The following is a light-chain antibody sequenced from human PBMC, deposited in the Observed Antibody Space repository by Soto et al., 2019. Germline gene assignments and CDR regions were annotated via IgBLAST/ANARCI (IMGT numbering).Light chain of an antibody. J-gene: IGKJ4*01. V-gene: IGKV1-39*01. Sequence: DIQMTQSPTSLSAALCYIVTITFRASQTISDYLHWYQQKPGKAPTLLIYGSSSLQTGVPPRFSGSGAGTEFTLTISSPQPEDFGTYYCQQTYDSLVSFGGGTKVDIK. CDR2: GSS. CDR3: QQTYDSLVS. CDR1: QTISDY.